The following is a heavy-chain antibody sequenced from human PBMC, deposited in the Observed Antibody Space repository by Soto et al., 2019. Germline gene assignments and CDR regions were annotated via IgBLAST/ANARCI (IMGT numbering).Heavy chain of an antibody. V-gene: IGHV6-1*01. D-gene: IGHD6-13*01. J-gene: IGHJ5*02. CDR1: GDSVSSNSAA. Sequence: QSQTLSLTCAISGDSVSSNSAAWNWIRQSPSRGLEWLGRTYYRSKWYNDYAVSVKSRITINPDTSKNQFSLQLNSVTPEDTAVYYCARTPFAGTFPHGTWFDPWGQGTLVTVSS. CDR2: TYYRSKWYN. CDR3: ARTPFAGTFPHGTWFDP.